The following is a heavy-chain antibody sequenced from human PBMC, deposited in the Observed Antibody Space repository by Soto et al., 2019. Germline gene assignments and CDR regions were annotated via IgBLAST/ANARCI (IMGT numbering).Heavy chain of an antibody. V-gene: IGHV3-48*02. Sequence: EVQLVESGGGMVQTGGSLRVSYAASGFTLSSYSMHWVRQAPGKGLEWVSYISGSGGTIYSADSVKGRYTISRDNAKNSLSGQMNSLRDEDTAVYFCAREAGLRSSGWSYYFDFWGHGTRVTVSS. CDR1: GFTLSSYS. D-gene: IGHD6-19*01. CDR2: ISGSGGTI. J-gene: IGHJ4*01. CDR3: AREAGLRSSGWSYYFDF.